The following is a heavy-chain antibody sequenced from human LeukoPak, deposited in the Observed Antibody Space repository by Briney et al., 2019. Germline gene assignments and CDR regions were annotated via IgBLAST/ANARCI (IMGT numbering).Heavy chain of an antibody. CDR2: ISYDGSNK. CDR3: ARWAPYSSSWYFDY. D-gene: IGHD6-13*01. CDR1: GFTFGSYA. Sequence: GRSLRLSCAASGFTFGSYAMHWVRQAPGKGLEWVAVISYDGSNKYYADSVKGRFTISRDNSKNTLYLHMNSLRAEDTAVYYCARWAPYSSSWYFDYWGQGTLVTVSS. V-gene: IGHV3-30*04. J-gene: IGHJ4*02.